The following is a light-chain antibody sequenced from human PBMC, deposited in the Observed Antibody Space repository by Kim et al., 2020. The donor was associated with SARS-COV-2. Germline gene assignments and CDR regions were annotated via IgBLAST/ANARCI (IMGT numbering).Light chain of an antibody. V-gene: IGLV4-69*01. J-gene: IGLJ3*02. Sequence: QPVLTQSPSASASLGASVKLTCTLSSGHSSYAIAWHQQQPEKGPRYLMKVNSDGSHSKGDGIPDRFSGSSSGAERYLTIYSLQSEDEADYYCQTWGTGMNWVFGGGTQLTVL. CDR3: QTWGTGMNWV. CDR1: SGHSSYA. CDR2: VNSDGSH.